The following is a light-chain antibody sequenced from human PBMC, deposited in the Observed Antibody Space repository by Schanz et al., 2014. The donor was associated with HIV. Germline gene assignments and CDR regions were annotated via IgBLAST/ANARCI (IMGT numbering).Light chain of an antibody. CDR1: QSVKSNF. J-gene: IGKJ4*01. CDR3: QHFDHSVVT. Sequence: EIVLTQSPGTLSLSPGERGTLSCRASQSVKSNFIGWYQQKPGQAPRLLIFGASNRATGIPDRFSGGVSGTDFTLTITGLEPEDFAVYYCQHFDHSVVTFGGGTKVEIK. CDR2: GAS. V-gene: IGKV3-20*01.